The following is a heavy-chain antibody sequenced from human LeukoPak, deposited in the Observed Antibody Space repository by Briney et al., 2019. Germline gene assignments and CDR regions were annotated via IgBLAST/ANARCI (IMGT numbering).Heavy chain of an antibody. CDR3: ARWSLAFDY. D-gene: IGHD2-21*01. J-gene: IGHJ4*02. Sequence: PGGSLRLSCAASGFTFTNYYMGWVRQAPGKGLEWVACINQDGSQKNYVDSVKGRFTISRDNAENSLYLQMNSLRAEDTAVYWCARWSLAFDYWGQGTVVTVSS. CDR1: GFTFTNYY. V-gene: IGHV3-7*04. CDR2: INQDGSQK.